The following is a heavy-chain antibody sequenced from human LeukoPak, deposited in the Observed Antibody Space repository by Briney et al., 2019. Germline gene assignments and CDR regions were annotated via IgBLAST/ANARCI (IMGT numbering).Heavy chain of an antibody. CDR2: ISNIGSTI. V-gene: IGHV3-48*01. J-gene: IGHJ4*02. CDR3: ARGPYSSSNYFDY. D-gene: IGHD6-6*01. CDR1: GFTFSTYS. Sequence: GGSLSLSCAASGFTFSTYSMNGVRQFPGKGLEWVSYISNIGSTIYYADSVKGRITISRDNAKNSLYLQMNSLRAEDTAVYYCARGPYSSSNYFDYWGQGTLVTVSS.